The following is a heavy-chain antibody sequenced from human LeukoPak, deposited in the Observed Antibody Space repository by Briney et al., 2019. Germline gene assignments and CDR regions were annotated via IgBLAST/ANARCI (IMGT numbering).Heavy chain of an antibody. CDR3: ARSSGSYYPFDY. CDR1: GFTFSSYD. CDR2: IGTAGDT. J-gene: IGHJ4*02. D-gene: IGHD1-26*01. V-gene: IGHV3-13*01. Sequence: GGSLRLSCAASGFTFSSYDMHWVRQATGKGLEWVSAIGTAGDTYYPGSVKGRFTISRENAKNSLYLQMNSLRAGDTAVYYCARSSGSYYPFDYWGQGTLVTVSS.